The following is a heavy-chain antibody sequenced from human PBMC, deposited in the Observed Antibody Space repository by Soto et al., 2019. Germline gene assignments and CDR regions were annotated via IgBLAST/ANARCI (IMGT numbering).Heavy chain of an antibody. V-gene: IGHV3-53*02. CDR1: GFTVSSNY. Sequence: EVQLVETGGGLIQPGGSLRLSCAASGFTVSSNYMSWVRQAPGKGLEWVSVIYSGGSTYYADSVKGRFTISSDNSKNTLYLQMNSLSAEDTAVYYCARELYRRKYYYGSDPYGMDVWGQGTTVTVSS. D-gene: IGHD3-10*01. CDR2: IYSGGST. CDR3: ARELYRRKYYYGSDPYGMDV. J-gene: IGHJ6*02.